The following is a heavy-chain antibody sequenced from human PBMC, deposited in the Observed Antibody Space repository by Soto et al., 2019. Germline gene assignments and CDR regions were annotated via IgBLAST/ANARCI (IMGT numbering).Heavy chain of an antibody. CDR1: GGSISSSSYY. D-gene: IGHD6-19*01. V-gene: IGHV4-39*01. Sequence: PSETLSLTCTVSGGSISSSSYYWGWIRQPPGKGLEWIGSIYYSGSTYYNPSLKSRVTISVDTSKNQFSLKLHYVNAADTTVYYCASHTPIYSGGWYGFDSWGKGPLVAVSS. CDR3: ASHTPIYSGGWYGFDS. J-gene: IGHJ4*02. CDR2: IYYSGST.